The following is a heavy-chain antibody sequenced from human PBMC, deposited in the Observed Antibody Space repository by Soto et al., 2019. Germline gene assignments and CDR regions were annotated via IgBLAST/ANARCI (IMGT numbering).Heavy chain of an antibody. D-gene: IGHD4-17*01. CDR3: AKRVYGDYVWFDY. J-gene: IGHJ4*02. V-gene: IGHV3-23*01. Sequence: EVQLLESGGGLVPPGGSLRLSCAASGFSFSDYAMSWVRQAPGKGLEWVSIISGDAGSTKYADSVKGRFTISSVNSKKTVYLQLNSLRAEDTAVYYCAKRVYGDYVWFDYWGRGSLVTVSS. CDR1: GFSFSDYA. CDR2: ISGDAGST.